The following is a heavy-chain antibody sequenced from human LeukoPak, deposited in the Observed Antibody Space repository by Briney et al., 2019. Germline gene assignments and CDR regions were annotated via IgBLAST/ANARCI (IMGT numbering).Heavy chain of an antibody. Sequence: GGSLRLSCAAPGFTVSSNYMSWVRQAPGKGLEWVSVIYSGGSTHYADSVKGRFTISRDNSKNTLYLQMNSLRAEDTAVYYCARERFGEYAFDYWGQGTLVTVSS. J-gene: IGHJ4*02. CDR1: GFTVSSNY. CDR3: ARERFGEYAFDY. V-gene: IGHV3-53*01. CDR2: IYSGGST. D-gene: IGHD3-10*01.